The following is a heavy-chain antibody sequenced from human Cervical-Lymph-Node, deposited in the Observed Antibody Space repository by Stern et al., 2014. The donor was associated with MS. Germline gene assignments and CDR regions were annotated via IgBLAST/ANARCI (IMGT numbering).Heavy chain of an antibody. V-gene: IGHV1-58*01. D-gene: IGHD3-22*01. CDR3: AAKRDYYDSSGTDAFDI. CDR1: GFTFTSSA. J-gene: IGHJ3*02. Sequence: HLVESGPEVKKPGTSVKVSCKASGFTFTSSAVQWVRQARGQRLEWIGWIVVGSGNTNYAQKFQERVTITRDMSTSTAYMELSSLRSEDTAVYYCAAKRDYYDSSGTDAFDIWGQGTMVTVSS. CDR2: IVVGSGNT.